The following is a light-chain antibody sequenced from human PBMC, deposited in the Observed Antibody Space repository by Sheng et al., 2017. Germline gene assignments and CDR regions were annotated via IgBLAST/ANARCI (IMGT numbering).Light chain of an antibody. CDR1: QSISTN. CDR2: GAS. CDR3: QHYDTSPVWWT. V-gene: IGKV3-20*01. Sequence: DIVLTQSPGTLSRSPGEGATLSCRASQSISTNLAWYQQKPGQSPRLLISGASNRATGVPDRFSGSGSGTDFTLTISRLEPEDSAVYYCQHYDTSPVWWTFGQGTKIEIK. J-gene: IGKJ1*01.